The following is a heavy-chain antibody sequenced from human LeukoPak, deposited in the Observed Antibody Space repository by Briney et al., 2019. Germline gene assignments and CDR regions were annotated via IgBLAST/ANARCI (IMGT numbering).Heavy chain of an antibody. Sequence: SETLSPTCAVYGGSFSGYYWSWIRQPPGKGLEWIGEISHSGSTSYNPSLKSRVTISVDTSKNQFSLKLSSVTAADTAVYYCARDDYDILTGYRSDYWGQGTLVTVSS. CDR3: ARDDYDILTGYRSDY. J-gene: IGHJ4*02. D-gene: IGHD3-9*01. CDR1: GGSFSGYY. V-gene: IGHV4-34*01. CDR2: ISHSGST.